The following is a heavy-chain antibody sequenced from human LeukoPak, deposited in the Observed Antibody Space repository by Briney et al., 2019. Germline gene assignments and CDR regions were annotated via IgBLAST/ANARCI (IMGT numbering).Heavy chain of an antibody. V-gene: IGHV3-21*04. CDR2: ISSSSSYI. CDR3: ARVLRYCSGGNCYSGGLGYMDV. D-gene: IGHD2-15*01. Sequence: GGSLRLSCAASGFTFSSYSMNWVRQAPGKGLEWVSSISSSSSYIYYADSVKGRFTISRDNAKNSLFLQMNSLRAEDTAVYYCARVLRYCSGGNCYSGGLGYMDVWGKGTTVAISS. CDR1: GFTFSSYS. J-gene: IGHJ6*03.